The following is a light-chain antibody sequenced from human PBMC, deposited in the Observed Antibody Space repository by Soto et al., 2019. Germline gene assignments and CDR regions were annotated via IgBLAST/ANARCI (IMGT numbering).Light chain of an antibody. V-gene: IGKV3-20*01. Sequence: EIVMPQSAATLYVSPGERATLSCGASQSVSSSYLAWYQQKPGQAPRLLTYGASSRATGIPDRFSGSGSGTDFTLTISRLEPEDFAVYYCQQYGSSLVTFGQGTRWIS. CDR2: GAS. J-gene: IGKJ1*01. CDR1: QSVSSSY. CDR3: QQYGSSLVT.